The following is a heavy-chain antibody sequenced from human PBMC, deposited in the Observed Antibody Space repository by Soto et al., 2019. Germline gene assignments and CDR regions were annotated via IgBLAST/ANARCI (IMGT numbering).Heavy chain of an antibody. CDR2: MYYSGST. D-gene: IGHD3-3*01. J-gene: IGHJ4*02. Sequence: QVQLQESGPGLVKPSETLSLTCTVSGGSISSYYWSWIRQSPGKGLEWIGYMYYSGSTNYNPSLKTRGTISIDTSRQQFSLKLSSVTAADTAVYYCARGTFGVVKDWGQGTLVTVSS. CDR3: ARGTFGVVKD. CDR1: GGSISSYY. V-gene: IGHV4-59*01.